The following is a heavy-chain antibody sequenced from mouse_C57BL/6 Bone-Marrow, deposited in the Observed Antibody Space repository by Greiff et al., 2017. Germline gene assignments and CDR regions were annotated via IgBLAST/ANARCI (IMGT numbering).Heavy chain of an antibody. D-gene: IGHD2-1*01. J-gene: IGHJ4*01. Sequence: VKLQESGAELARPGASVKMSCKASGYTFTSYTMHWVKQRPGQGLEWIGYINPSSGYTKYNQKFKDKATLTADKSSSTAYMQLSSLTSEDSAVYYCARSDLLWYAMDYWGQGTSVTVSS. CDR3: ARSDLLWYAMDY. V-gene: IGHV1-4*01. CDR1: GYTFTSYT. CDR2: INPSSGYT.